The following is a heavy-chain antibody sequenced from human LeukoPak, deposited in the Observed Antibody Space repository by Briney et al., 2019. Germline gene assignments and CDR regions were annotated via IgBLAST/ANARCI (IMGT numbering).Heavy chain of an antibody. CDR3: ARDRERMAVAGIPLDY. V-gene: IGHV3-33*01. CDR2: IWYDGSNK. D-gene: IGHD6-19*01. Sequence: GGSLRLSCAASGFTFSSYGMHWVRQAPGKGLEWVAVIWYDGSNKYYADSVKGRFTISRDNSKNTLYLQMNSLRAEDTAVYYCARDRERMAVAGIPLDYWGQGTLVTVSS. J-gene: IGHJ4*02. CDR1: GFTFSSYG.